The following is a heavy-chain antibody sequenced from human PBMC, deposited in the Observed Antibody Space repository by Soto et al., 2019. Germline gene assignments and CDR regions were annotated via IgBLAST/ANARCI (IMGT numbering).Heavy chain of an antibody. V-gene: IGHV3-23*01. CDR1: DFTFRTKA. D-gene: IGHD2-2*01. CDR2: FSDSGGAT. Sequence: EVQLLESGGGLLKLGGPWKLPGAPSDFTFRTKARTWVGKAPGKGLESVSAFSDSGGATYYADSVKGRFTISRDNSKDTLYLQMSSLRGEDTAVYYCAQITCSGISCPNYYYGMDVWGPGTTVTVSS. J-gene: IGHJ6*02. CDR3: AQITCSGISCPNYYYGMDV.